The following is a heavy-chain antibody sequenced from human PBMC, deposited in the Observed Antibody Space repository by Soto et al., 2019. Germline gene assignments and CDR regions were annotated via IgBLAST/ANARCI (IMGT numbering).Heavy chain of an antibody. CDR1: GDTFTSYG. D-gene: IGHD4-17*01. CDR2: ISAYNGNT. V-gene: IGHV1-18*01. J-gene: IGHJ4*02. Sequence: AASVEVCCKASGDTFTSYGISWVRQAPGQGLEWMGWISAYNGNTNYAQKLQGRVTMTTDTSTSTAYMELRSLRSDDTAVYYCARDLDYGDYPFDYWGQGTLVTVSS. CDR3: ARDLDYGDYPFDY.